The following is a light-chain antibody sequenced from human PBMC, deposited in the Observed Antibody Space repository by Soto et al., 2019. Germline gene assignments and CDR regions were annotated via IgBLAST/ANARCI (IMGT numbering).Light chain of an antibody. V-gene: IGLV1-40*01. CDR2: GNS. Sequence: QSVLTQPPSVSGAPGQRVTISCTGSSSNIGAGYDVHWYQQLPGTAPKLLIYGNSNRPSGVPDRFSGSKSGTSASLAITGLQAEDEAEDYYQSYDSSLSGSVVFGGGTKLTVL. CDR1: SSNIGAGYD. CDR3: QSYDSSLSGSVV. J-gene: IGLJ2*01.